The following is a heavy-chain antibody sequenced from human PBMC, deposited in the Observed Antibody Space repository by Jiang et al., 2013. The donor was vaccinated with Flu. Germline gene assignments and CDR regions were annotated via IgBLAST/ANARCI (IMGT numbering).Heavy chain of an antibody. D-gene: IGHD2-2*01. CDR2: IFYNGRS. V-gene: IGHV4-39*01. CDR3: ARHSVEIIAVPTAMGWVHGMDV. CDR1: GDSISGSTGYY. Sequence: GPGLVKPSETLSLTCTVSGDSISGSTGYYWGWVRQTPGKGLEWMGSIFYNGRSYYNPSLRSRVTVSVDTSKNQFSLKLSSMTAADTAIYYCARHSVEIIAVPTAMGWVHGMDVWGQGTTVTVSS. J-gene: IGHJ6*02.